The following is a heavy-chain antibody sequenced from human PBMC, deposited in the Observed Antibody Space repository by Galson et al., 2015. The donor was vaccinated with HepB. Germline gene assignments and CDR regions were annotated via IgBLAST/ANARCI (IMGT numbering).Heavy chain of an antibody. D-gene: IGHD6-13*01. CDR3: ARDQGGSSWYLGDAFDI. CDR1: GGTFSSYA. Sequence: SVKVSCKASGGTFSSYAISWVRQAPGQGLEWMGGIIPIFGTANYAQKFQGRVTITADESTSTAYMELSSLRSEDTAVYYCARDQGGSSWYLGDAFDIWGQGTMVTVSS. V-gene: IGHV1-69*13. J-gene: IGHJ3*02. CDR2: IIPIFGTA.